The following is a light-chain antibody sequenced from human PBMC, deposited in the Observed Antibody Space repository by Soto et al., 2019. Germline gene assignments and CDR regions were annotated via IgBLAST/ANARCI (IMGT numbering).Light chain of an antibody. CDR2: AAS. J-gene: IGKJ1*01. V-gene: IGKV1-39*01. CDR1: QSISTY. CDR3: QQNYSTPGT. Sequence: DIRMTQSPSSLSASVGDRVTIICRASQSISTYLNWYKQKPGKAPNLLIYAASSLQSGVPSRFSASGSGTDFTLTISSLQPEDFATYDCQQNYSTPGTFGQGTKVDIK.